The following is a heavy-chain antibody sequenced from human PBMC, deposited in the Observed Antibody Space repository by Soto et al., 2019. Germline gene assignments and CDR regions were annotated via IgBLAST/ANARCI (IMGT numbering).Heavy chain of an antibody. Sequence: GGSLRLSCAASGFTFSSYWMSWVRQAPGKGLEWVANIKQDGSEKYYVDSVKGRFTISRDNAKNSLYLQMNSLRAEDMAVYYCARVGLSYDSSGYYYYYYGMDVWGQGTTVTVTS. CDR1: GFTFSSYW. D-gene: IGHD3-22*01. CDR2: IKQDGSEK. V-gene: IGHV3-7*01. J-gene: IGHJ6*02. CDR3: ARVGLSYDSSGYYYYYYGMDV.